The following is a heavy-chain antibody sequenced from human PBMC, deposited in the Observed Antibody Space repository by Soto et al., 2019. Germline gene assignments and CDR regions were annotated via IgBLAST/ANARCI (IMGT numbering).Heavy chain of an antibody. D-gene: IGHD3-22*01. Sequence: QVQLVESGGGVVQPGGSLSLSCPGSGFNFHNYGLYWVRQAPGKGRAWVGFISFQGTNDYYEEAVKGRLTLSKDYSKKTLFLQMNSLRADDTAMYYCVKLMFDHDSSGFSGDYWGQGTLVTVS. J-gene: IGHJ4*02. V-gene: IGHV3-30*18. CDR2: ISFQGTND. CDR3: VKLMFDHDSSGFSGDY. CDR1: GFNFHNYG.